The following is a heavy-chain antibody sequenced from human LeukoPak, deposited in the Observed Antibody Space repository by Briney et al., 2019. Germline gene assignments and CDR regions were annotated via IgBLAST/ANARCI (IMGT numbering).Heavy chain of an antibody. CDR2: ISGSGVST. CDR1: GFTFRTSG. J-gene: IGHJ4*02. Sequence: GGSLRLSCAASGFTFRTSGMSWVRQAPGKGLEWVSAISGSGVSTYYADSVKGRFTISRDNSKNTLYLQMNSLRAEDTAVYYCAKEYGYTYGEFDYWGQGTLVTVSS. CDR3: AKEYGYTYGEFDY. D-gene: IGHD5-18*01. V-gene: IGHV3-23*01.